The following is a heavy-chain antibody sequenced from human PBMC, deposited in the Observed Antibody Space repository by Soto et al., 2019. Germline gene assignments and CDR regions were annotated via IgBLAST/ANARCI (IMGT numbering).Heavy chain of an antibody. V-gene: IGHV3-23*01. D-gene: IGHD6-19*01. Sequence: EGQLLESGGGLLQPGGSLRLSCAASGFIFSNYDMSWVRQAPGTGLEWVSAISVSGDTTYYADSVKGRFTISRDNSKNTLYLQMNTLRAEDTAVYDCAKNRNTGVAGTSCWFGPWGQGTLVTVSS. J-gene: IGHJ5*02. CDR2: ISVSGDTT. CDR1: GFIFSNYD. CDR3: AKNRNTGVAGTSCWFGP.